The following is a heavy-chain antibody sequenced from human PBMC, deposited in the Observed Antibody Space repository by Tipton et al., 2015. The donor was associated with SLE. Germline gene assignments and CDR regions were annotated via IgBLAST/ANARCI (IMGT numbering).Heavy chain of an antibody. Sequence: TLSLTCTVSGYSISSGSYFWSWIRQPAGKGLEWIGRISTSGSTSYNPSLKSRVTMSVDTSKNQISLKLSSVTAADTAVYYCARDQTGLFDYWGQGTLVTVSS. D-gene: IGHD1-1*01. J-gene: IGHJ4*02. CDR2: ISTSGST. CDR3: ARDQTGLFDY. V-gene: IGHV4-61*02. CDR1: GYSISSGSYF.